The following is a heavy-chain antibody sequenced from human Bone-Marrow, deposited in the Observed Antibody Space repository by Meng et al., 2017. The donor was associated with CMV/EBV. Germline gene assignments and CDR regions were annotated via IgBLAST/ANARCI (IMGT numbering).Heavy chain of an antibody. J-gene: IGHJ4*02. Sequence: GESLKISCAASGFTVSSNYMSWVRQAPGKGLEWVSVIYSGGSTYYADSVKGRFTISRDNSKNTLYLQMNSLRAEDTAVYYCARQYIVVVPAAIDYWGQGTRVTVSS. CDR1: GFTVSSNY. CDR2: IYSGGST. CDR3: ARQYIVVVPAAIDY. V-gene: IGHV3-66*02. D-gene: IGHD2-2*01.